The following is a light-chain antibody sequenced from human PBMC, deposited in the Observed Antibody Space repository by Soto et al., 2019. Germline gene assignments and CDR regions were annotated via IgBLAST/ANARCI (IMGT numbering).Light chain of an antibody. CDR3: QQYHNWPIT. V-gene: IGKV3D-15*01. J-gene: IGKJ5*01. CDR1: QSVSSN. Sequence: EIVMTQSPATLSVSPGERATLSCRASQSVSSNLAWYQQKPGQAPRLLIYGASSRATGIPDRFSGSGSGTDFTLTISSLQSEDFAVYYCQQYHNWPITFGQGTRLEI. CDR2: GAS.